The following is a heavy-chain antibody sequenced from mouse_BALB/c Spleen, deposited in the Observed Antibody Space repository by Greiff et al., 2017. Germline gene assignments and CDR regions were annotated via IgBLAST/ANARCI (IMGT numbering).Heavy chain of an antibody. Sequence: EVQVVESGGGLVQPGGSRKLSCAASGFTFSSFGMHWVRQAPEKGLEWVAYISSGSSTIYYADTVKGRFTISRDNPKNTLFLQMTSLRSEDTAMYYCARGLNPPYYCAMDYWGQGTSVTVSS. CDR1: GFTFSSFG. D-gene: IGHD1-3*01. CDR3: ARGLNPPYYCAMDY. CDR2: ISSGSSTI. V-gene: IGHV5-17*02. J-gene: IGHJ4*01.